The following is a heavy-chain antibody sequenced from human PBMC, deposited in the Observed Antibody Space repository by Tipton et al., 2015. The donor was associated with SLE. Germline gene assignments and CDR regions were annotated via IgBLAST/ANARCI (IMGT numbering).Heavy chain of an antibody. CDR3: AREVFGVVDAFDI. D-gene: IGHD3-3*01. J-gene: IGHJ3*02. V-gene: IGHV4-34*01. CDR1: GASFSGYY. CDR2: INHGGGT. Sequence: TLSLTCAVYGASFSGYYWTWIRQAPGKGLEWIGEINHGGGTHYNPSLESRVSISIDTSENHFSLKLTSVTAADTAVYYCAREVFGVVDAFDIWGQGTMVTVSS.